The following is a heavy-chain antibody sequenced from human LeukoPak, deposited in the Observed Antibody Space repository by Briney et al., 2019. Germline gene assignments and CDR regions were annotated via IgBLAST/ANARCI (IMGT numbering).Heavy chain of an antibody. D-gene: IGHD6-6*01. CDR2: IYASGST. V-gene: IGHV4-4*07. J-gene: IGHJ5*02. CDR3: ARDQFEGRSSSYLYNWFDP. Sequence: SETLSLTCTVSGGSINSYYWSWIRQPAGKGLEWIGRIYASGSTNYNPSLKSRVTISVDKSKNQFSLKLSSVTAADTAVYYCARDQFEGRSSSYLYNWFDPWGQRTLVTVSS. CDR1: GGSINSYY.